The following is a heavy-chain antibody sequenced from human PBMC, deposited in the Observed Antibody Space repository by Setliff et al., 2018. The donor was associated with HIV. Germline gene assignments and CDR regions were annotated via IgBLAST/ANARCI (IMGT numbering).Heavy chain of an antibody. V-gene: IGHV3-23*01. CDR2: IGGSGGNT. J-gene: IGHJ4*02. CDR3: ARDTNSYGPSDN. D-gene: IGHD5-18*01. Sequence: PGGSLRLSCAASGFTFSSYAMSWVRQAPGKGLEWVSVIGGSGGNTYYADSVRGRFTISRDNSKNTLYLQMNSLRAEDTAVYYCARDTNSYGPSDNWGQGTLVTVS. CDR1: GFTFSSYA.